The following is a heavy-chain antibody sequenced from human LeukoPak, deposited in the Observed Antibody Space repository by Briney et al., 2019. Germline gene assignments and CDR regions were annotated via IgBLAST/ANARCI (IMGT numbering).Heavy chain of an antibody. Sequence: SETLSLTCTVSGGSISSYYWSWIRQPPGKGLEWIGEINHSGSINYNPSLKSRVTISVDTSKNQFSLKLSSVTAADTAVYYCARHRQYYYGSGSYSVWGQGTLVTVSS. D-gene: IGHD3-10*01. CDR1: GGSISSYY. V-gene: IGHV4-34*01. J-gene: IGHJ4*02. CDR3: ARHRQYYYGSGSYSV. CDR2: INHSGSI.